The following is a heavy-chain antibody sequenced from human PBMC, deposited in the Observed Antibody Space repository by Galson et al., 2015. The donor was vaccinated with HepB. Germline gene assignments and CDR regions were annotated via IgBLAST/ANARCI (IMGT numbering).Heavy chain of an antibody. V-gene: IGHV1-69*06. D-gene: IGHD6-13*01. CDR1: GGTFSSYA. J-gene: IGHJ3*02. CDR2: IIPIFGTA. Sequence: SVKVSCKASGGTFSSYAISWVRQAPGQGLEWMGGIIPIFGTANYAQKFQGRVTITADKSTSTAYMELSSLRSEDTAVYYCANRGSSSWYLPQDAFDIWGQGTMVTVSS. CDR3: ANRGSSSWYLPQDAFDI.